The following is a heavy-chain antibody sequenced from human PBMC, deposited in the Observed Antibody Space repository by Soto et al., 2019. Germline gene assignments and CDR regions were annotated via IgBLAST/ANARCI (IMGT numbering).Heavy chain of an antibody. D-gene: IGHD3-16*01. CDR1: GYTFNTYG. CDR3: ARGRTWGARDFDY. CDR2: ISAYNGHA. Sequence: QVQLVQSGAEVKRPGASVRVSCKASGYTFNTYGISWVRQAPGQGLEWMGWISAYNGHADYAQKFQVRVTMITDTSTITVSMELRGLRSDDTAVYYCARGRTWGARDFDYWGQGTLVTVSS. V-gene: IGHV1-18*01. J-gene: IGHJ4*02.